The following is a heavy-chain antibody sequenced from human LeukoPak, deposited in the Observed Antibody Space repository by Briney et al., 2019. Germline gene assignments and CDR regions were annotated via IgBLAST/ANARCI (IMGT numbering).Heavy chain of an antibody. V-gene: IGHV3-7*03. CDR3: ARRTRPIVVVPAAMIPFDY. J-gene: IGHJ4*02. CDR2: IKQDGSEK. Sequence: GGSLRLSCAASGFTFSSYWMSWVRQAPGKGLEWVANIKQDGSEKYYVDSVKGRFTISRDNSKNTLYLQMNSLRADDTAVYYCARRTRPIVVVPAAMIPFDYWGQGTLVTVSS. CDR1: GFTFSSYW. D-gene: IGHD2-2*01.